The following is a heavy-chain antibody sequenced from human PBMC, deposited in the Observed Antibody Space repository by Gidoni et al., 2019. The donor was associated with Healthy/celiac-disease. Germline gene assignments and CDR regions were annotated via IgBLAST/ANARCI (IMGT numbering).Heavy chain of an antibody. D-gene: IGHD1-20*01. CDR3: AKDVYFNHYYYYYGMDV. CDR1: GFTVMSYG. J-gene: IGHJ6*02. CDR2: ISYDGSNK. V-gene: IGHV3-30*18. Sequence: QVQLVESGGGVVQPGSALRLSCAASGFTVMSYGMHWFRQAPGKGLEWVAVISYDGSNKYYADSVKGRFTISRDNSKNTLYLQMNSLSAADTAVYYCAKDVYFNHYYYYYGMDVWGQGTTVTVSS.